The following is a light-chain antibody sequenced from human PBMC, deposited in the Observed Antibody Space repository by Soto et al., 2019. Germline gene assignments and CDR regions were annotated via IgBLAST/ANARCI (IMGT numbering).Light chain of an antibody. CDR3: QTYDTSLTGAYV. Sequence: QSVLTQPPSVSGAPGQRVTISCTGSSSDIGAGYDVHWYQEVPGTAPKLLIYGINNRPSGVPDRFSGSKSATSASLAITGLQAEDEADYYCQTYDTSLTGAYVFGTGTKLTVL. J-gene: IGLJ1*01. V-gene: IGLV1-40*01. CDR1: SSDIGAGYD. CDR2: GIN.